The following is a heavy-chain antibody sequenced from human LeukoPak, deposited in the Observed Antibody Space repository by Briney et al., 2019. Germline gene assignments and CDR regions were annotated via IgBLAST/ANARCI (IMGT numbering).Heavy chain of an antibody. J-gene: IGHJ4*02. Sequence: PGGSLRLSCAASGFTFSSYGMHWVRQAPGKGLEWVAVISYDGSSEYYADSVKGRFTISRDNSKNTLYLQMNSLRAEDTAIYYCANDWEVAYWGQGTQVTVSS. V-gene: IGHV3-30*18. CDR3: ANDWEVAY. D-gene: IGHD1-26*01. CDR2: ISYDGSSE. CDR1: GFTFSSYG.